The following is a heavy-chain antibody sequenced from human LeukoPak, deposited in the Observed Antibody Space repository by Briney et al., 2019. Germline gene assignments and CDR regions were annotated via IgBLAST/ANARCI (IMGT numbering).Heavy chain of an antibody. CDR1: GGSFSGYY. J-gene: IGHJ5*02. CDR2: INHSGST. V-gene: IGHV4-34*01. CDR3: AREGPRYYGSGSNNWFDP. Sequence: SETLSLTCAVYGGSFSGYYWSWLRQPPGKGLEWIGEINHSGSTNYNPSLKSRVTISVDTSKNQFSLKLSSVTAADTAVYYCAREGPRYYGSGSNNWFDPWGQGTLVTVSS. D-gene: IGHD3-10*01.